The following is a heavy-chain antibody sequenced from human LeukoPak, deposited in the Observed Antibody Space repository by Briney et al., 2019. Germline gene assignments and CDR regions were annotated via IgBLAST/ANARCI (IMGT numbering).Heavy chain of an antibody. CDR1: GFTFSSYS. CDR3: ARGPRNSSSYQYFQH. D-gene: IGHD6-13*01. CDR2: ISSSSGYI. V-gene: IGHV3-21*01. Sequence: GGSLRLSCAASGFTFSSYSMNWVRQAPGKGLEWVSSISSSSGYIYYADSVMGRFTISRDNAKNSLYLQMSSLKDEDTAIYYCARGPRNSSSYQYFQHWGQGTLVTVSS. J-gene: IGHJ1*01.